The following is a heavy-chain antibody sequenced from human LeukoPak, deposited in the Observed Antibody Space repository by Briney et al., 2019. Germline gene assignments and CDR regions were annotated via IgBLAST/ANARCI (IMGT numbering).Heavy chain of an antibody. Sequence: ASVTVSCKASGYTFTKYDINWVRQAAGKGVEWMGWMNPNSGNTGYAHNFQGRVTMTSNTSISTAYMELSSLRSEYTSVYYCARARTRYYDFWSGYDTQPYYYYIDFWGKGTTVTVSS. CDR1: GYTFTKYD. J-gene: IGHJ6*03. CDR3: ARARTRYYDFWSGYDTQPYYYYIDF. D-gene: IGHD3-3*01. V-gene: IGHV1-8*01. CDR2: MNPNSGNT.